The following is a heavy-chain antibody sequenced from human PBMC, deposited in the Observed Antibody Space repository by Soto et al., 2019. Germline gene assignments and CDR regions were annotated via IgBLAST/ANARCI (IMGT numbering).Heavy chain of an antibody. CDR1: GGSFSGYY. Sequence: QVQLQQWGAGLLKPSETLSLTCAVYGGSFSGYYWSWIRQPPGKGLEWIGEINHSGSTNYNPALKGIVSMSVDTSKNQFSLKLCSVTAADTAVYYCARVNYDSSGSGNPFDPWGQGTLVTVSS. D-gene: IGHD3-22*01. CDR2: INHSGST. CDR3: ARVNYDSSGSGNPFDP. J-gene: IGHJ5*02. V-gene: IGHV4-34*01.